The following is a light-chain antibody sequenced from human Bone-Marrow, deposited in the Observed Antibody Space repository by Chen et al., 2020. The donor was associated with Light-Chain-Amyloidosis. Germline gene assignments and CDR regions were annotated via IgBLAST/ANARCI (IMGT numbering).Light chain of an antibody. CDR2: DDS. CDR3: QVWDRSSDRPV. V-gene: IGLV3-21*02. J-gene: IGLJ3*02. Sequence: SYVLTQPSSVSVAPGQTATIACGGNNIGSTSVHWYQQTPGQAPLLVVDDDSDRPSGIPGRLYASNSGNTATLTISRVEAGDEADYCCQVWDRSSDRPVFGGGTKLTVL. CDR1: NIGSTS.